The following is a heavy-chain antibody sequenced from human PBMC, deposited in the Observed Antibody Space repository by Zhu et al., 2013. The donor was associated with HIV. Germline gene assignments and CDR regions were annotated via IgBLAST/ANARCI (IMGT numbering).Heavy chain of an antibody. CDR2: ISSSSSYI. CDR3: AREGDCSSTSCLDY. J-gene: IGHJ4*02. D-gene: IGHD2-2*01. V-gene: IGHV3-21*01. CDR1: GFTFSSYS. Sequence: EVQLVESGGGLVKPGGSLRLSCAASGFTFSSYSMNWVRQAPGKGLEWVSSISSSSSYIYYADSVKGRFTISRDNAKNSLYLQMNSLRAEDTAVYYCAREGDCSSTSCLDYWGQGTLVTVSS.